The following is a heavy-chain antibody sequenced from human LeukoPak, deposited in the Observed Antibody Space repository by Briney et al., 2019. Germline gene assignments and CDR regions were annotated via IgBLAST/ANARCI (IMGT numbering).Heavy chain of an antibody. Sequence: RASVKVSCKASGYTFTGYHRHWVRQAPGQGLEGMGWINPNSGGTNYAQKFQGRVTMTRDTSISTAYMELSRLRSDDTAVYYCARGGSRGGSSSFPEIHFDYWGQGTLVTVSS. CDR3: ARGGSRGGSSSFPEIHFDY. J-gene: IGHJ4*02. D-gene: IGHD6-6*01. CDR2: INPNSGGT. V-gene: IGHV1-2*02. CDR1: GYTFTGYH.